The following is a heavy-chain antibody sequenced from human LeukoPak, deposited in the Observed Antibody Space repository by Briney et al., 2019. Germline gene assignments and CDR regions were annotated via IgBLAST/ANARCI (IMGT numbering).Heavy chain of an antibody. Sequence: SETLSLTCTVSGGSISSYYWNWIRQPPGKGLEWIGYIYYSGSTNYNPSLKSRVTISVDTSKNQFSLKLSSVTAADTAVYYCARSSGGYSYGYARYWGQGTLVTVSS. V-gene: IGHV4-59*08. CDR1: GGSISSYY. CDR3: ARSSGGYSYGYARY. J-gene: IGHJ4*02. D-gene: IGHD5-18*01. CDR2: IYYSGST.